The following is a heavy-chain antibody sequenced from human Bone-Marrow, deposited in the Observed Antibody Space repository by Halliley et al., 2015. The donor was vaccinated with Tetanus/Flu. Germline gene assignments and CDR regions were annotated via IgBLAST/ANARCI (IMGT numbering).Heavy chain of an antibody. CDR3: ARGSAIAVQPASA. CDR2: IYSSGSP. J-gene: IGHJ5*02. Sequence: DWIGYIYSSGSPSSNPSLASRGTLSVDTSKNQFSLSLSSVSGADTAVYYCARGSAIAVQPASAWGQGTLVTVSS. V-gene: IGHV4-31*02. D-gene: IGHD1-1*01.